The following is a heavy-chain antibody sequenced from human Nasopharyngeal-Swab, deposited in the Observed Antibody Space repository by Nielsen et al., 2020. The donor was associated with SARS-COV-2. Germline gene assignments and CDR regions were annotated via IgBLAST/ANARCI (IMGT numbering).Heavy chain of an antibody. J-gene: IGHJ6*02. CDR1: GFTFSSYA. D-gene: IGHD1-1*01. V-gene: IGHV3-30-3*01. CDR2: ISYDGSNK. CDR3: ARDLSGLERPHYYYGMDV. Sequence: GESLKISCAASGFTFSSYAMHWVRQAPGKGLEWVAVISYDGSNKYYADSVKGRFTISRDNSKNTLYLQMNSLRAEDTAVYYCARDLSGLERPHYYYGMDVWGQGTTVTVSS.